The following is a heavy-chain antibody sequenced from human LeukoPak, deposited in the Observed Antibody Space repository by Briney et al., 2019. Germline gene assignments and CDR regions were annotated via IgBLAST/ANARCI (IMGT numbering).Heavy chain of an antibody. Sequence: PGGSLRLSCAASGFTFSSYSMHWVRQAPGKGLEWVAVISYDGSNKYYADSVKGRFTISRDNSKNTLYLQMNSLRAEDTAVYYCAKDLLGYYGEDVWGQGTTVTVSS. D-gene: IGHD3-10*01. CDR2: ISYDGSNK. V-gene: IGHV3-30*18. CDR3: AKDLLGYYGEDV. J-gene: IGHJ6*02. CDR1: GFTFSSYS.